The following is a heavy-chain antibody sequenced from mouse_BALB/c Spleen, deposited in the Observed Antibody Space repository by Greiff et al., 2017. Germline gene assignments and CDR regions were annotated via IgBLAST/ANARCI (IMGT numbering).Heavy chain of an antibody. CDR2: ISYSGST. Sequence: EVKLMESGPGLVKPSQSLSLTCTVTGYSITSDYAWNWIRQFPGNKLEWMGYISYSGSTSYNPSLKSRISITRDTSKNQFFLQLNSVTTEDTATYYCARSPSLYGNYYAMDYWGQGTSVTVSS. D-gene: IGHD2-1*01. CDR3: ARSPSLYGNYYAMDY. J-gene: IGHJ4*01. V-gene: IGHV3-2*02. CDR1: GYSITSDYA.